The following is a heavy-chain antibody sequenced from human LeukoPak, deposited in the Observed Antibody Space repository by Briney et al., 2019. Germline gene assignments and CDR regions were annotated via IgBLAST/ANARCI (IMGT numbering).Heavy chain of an antibody. D-gene: IGHD3-22*01. CDR3: AREQYYYDSSGYYSY. J-gene: IGHJ4*02. CDR2: ISSSSSTI. Sequence: GGSLRLSCAASGFTFSSYSMNWVRQAPGKGLEWVSYISSSSSTIYYADSVKGRFTISRDNAKNSLYLQMNSLRAEDTAVYYCAREQYYYDSSGYYSYWGQGTLVTVSS. V-gene: IGHV3-48*01. CDR1: GFTFSSYS.